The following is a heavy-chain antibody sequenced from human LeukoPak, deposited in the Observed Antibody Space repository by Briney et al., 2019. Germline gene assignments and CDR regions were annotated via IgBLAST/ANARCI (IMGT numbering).Heavy chain of an antibody. J-gene: IGHJ3*02. CDR2: IWFDGSNK. CDR3: ARDQTGPDDAVDI. Sequence: GGSLRLSCAASGFIFSSYGMHWVRQAPGKGLEWVAVIWFDGSNKYYADSVKGRFTVSRDNSMNTLDLQMNSLTVEDTAVYYGARDQTGPDDAVDIWGGRTLGTVSS. V-gene: IGHV3-33*01. D-gene: IGHD1-14*01. CDR1: GFIFSSYG.